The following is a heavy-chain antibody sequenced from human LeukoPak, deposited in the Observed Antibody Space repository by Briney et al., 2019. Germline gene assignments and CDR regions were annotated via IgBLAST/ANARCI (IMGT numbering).Heavy chain of an antibody. D-gene: IGHD5-12*01. J-gene: IGHJ6*02. CDR2: ISAYNGNT. CDR1: GYTFTSYG. CDR3: ARDLKRGVATGMDV. V-gene: IGHV1-18*01. Sequence: GASVTVSCKASGYTFTSYGISWVRQAPGQGLEWMGWISAYNGNTNYAQKLQGRVTMTTDTSTSTAYMELRSLRSDDTAVYYCARDLKRGVATGMDVWGQGTTVTVSS.